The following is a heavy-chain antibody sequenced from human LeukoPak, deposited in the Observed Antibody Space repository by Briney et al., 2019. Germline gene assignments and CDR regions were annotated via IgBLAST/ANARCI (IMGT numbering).Heavy chain of an antibody. CDR3: VRNDYGDYQGFDP. CDR1: GYTFTSYY. J-gene: IGHJ5*02. V-gene: IGHV1-46*01. Sequence: ASVKVSCKASGYTFTSYYMHWVRQAPGQGLEWMGIINPSGGSTSYAQKFQGRVTMTRDTSTSTVYMELSSLRSEDTAVYYCVRNDYGDYQGFDPWGQGTLVTVSS. CDR2: INPSGGST. D-gene: IGHD4-17*01.